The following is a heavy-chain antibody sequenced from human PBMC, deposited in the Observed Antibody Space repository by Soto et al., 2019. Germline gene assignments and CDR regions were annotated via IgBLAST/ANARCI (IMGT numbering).Heavy chain of an antibody. CDR1: GFTFSSYS. J-gene: IGHJ4*02. Sequence: GGSLRLSCAASGFTFSSYSMNWGRQAPGKGLEWVSSISSSSSYIYYADSVKGRFTISRDNAKNSLYLQMNSLRAEDTAVYYCARDPCSGGSCYSQAPYFDYWGQGTLVTVSS. CDR2: ISSSSSYI. D-gene: IGHD2-15*01. V-gene: IGHV3-21*01. CDR3: ARDPCSGGSCYSQAPYFDY.